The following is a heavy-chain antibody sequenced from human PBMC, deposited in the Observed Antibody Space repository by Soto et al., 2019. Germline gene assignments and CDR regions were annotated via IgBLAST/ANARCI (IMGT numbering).Heavy chain of an antibody. CDR3: ANLGYCSSTSCPAGDY. J-gene: IGHJ4*02. CDR2: INAGNGNT. Sequence: QVQLVQSGAEVKKPGASVKVSCKASGYTFTSYAMHCVRQAPGQRLEWMGWINAGNGNTKYSQKFQGRVTITRDTSASTAYMELSSLRSEDTAVYYCANLGYCSSTSCPAGDYWGQGTLVTVSS. V-gene: IGHV1-3*01. D-gene: IGHD2-2*01. CDR1: GYTFTSYA.